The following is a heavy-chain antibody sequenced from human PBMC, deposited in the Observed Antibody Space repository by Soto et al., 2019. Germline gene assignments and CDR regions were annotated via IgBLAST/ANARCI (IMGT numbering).Heavy chain of an antibody. J-gene: IGHJ4*02. CDR3: AKVRGYYYDSPLVY. V-gene: IGHV3-23*01. Sequence: PGGSLRLSCAASGFTFSSYAMSWVRQAPGKGLEWVSAISGSGGSTYYADSVKGRFTISRDNSKNTLYLQMNSLRAEDTAVYYCAKVRGYYYDSPLVYWGQGTLVTVSS. CDR1: GFTFSSYA. D-gene: IGHD3-22*01. CDR2: ISGSGGST.